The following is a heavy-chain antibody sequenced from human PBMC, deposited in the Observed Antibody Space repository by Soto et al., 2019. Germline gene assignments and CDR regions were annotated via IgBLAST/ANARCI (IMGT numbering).Heavy chain of an antibody. J-gene: IGHJ4*02. D-gene: IGHD6-13*01. CDR2: ISGSGNSI. CDR3: TRDRYSSSWRVDH. CDR1: GFSFSDNY. Sequence: GGSLRLSCAASGFSFSDNYMSWIRQAPGKALECVSYISGSGNSIYYADSVKGRFTISRDNAKNSLNLQMNSLRVEDTAVYYCTRDRYSSSWRVDHWGQGTLVTVSS. V-gene: IGHV3-11*01.